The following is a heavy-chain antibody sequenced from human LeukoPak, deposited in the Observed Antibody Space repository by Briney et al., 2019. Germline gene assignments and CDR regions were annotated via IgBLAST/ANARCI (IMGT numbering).Heavy chain of an antibody. CDR1: GISFSHYV. J-gene: IGHJ3*01. Sequence: GGSLRLSCAAAGISFSHYVMNWVRQAPGKGLEWEEVISYDDDNKYYADSVRGRFAISRDNSKNTLSLQMHSLTVEDTAVYYCARMWLGELLFTDAFDVWGQGTLVIVSP. CDR2: ISYDDDNK. D-gene: IGHD3-10*01. V-gene: IGHV3-30*09. CDR3: ARMWLGELLFTDAFDV.